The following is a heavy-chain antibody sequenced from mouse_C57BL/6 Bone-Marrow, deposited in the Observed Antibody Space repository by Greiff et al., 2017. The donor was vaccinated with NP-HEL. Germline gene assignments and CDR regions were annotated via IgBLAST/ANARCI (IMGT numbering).Heavy chain of an antibody. V-gene: IGHV7-1*01. J-gene: IGHJ1*03. Sequence: EVKLVESGGGLVQSGRSLRLSCATSGFTFSDFYMEWVRQAPGKGLEWIAASRNKANDYTKEYSASVKGRFIVSRDTSQSILYLQMNALRAEDTAIYYCARDNWDWYFDVWGTGTTVTVSS. D-gene: IGHD4-1*01. CDR1: GFTFSDFY. CDR3: ARDNWDWYFDV. CDR2: SRNKANDYTK.